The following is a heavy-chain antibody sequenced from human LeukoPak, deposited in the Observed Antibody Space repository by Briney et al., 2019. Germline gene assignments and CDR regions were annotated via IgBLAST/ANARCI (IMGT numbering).Heavy chain of an antibody. CDR2: ISYTGTT. V-gene: IGHV4-39*02. J-gene: IGHJ4*02. D-gene: IGHD3-10*01. CDR1: SASISSSPYY. Sequence: SETLSLTCTVSSASISSSPYYWGWIRQSPGKGLEWIGTISYTGTTYYNPSLMSRVSISVDTSKNHFSLKLSSVTAADTAVYYCAANSADYNTLGSSYKVWGQGTLVTVSS. CDR3: AANSADYNTLGSSYKV.